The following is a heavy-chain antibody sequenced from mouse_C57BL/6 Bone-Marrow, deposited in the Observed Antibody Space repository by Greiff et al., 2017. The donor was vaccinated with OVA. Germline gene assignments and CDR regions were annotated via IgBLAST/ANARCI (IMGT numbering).Heavy chain of an antibody. V-gene: IGHV1-81*01. CDR2: IYPRSGNT. CDR3: ASGDPDGSAY. J-gene: IGHJ3*01. CDR1: GYTFTSYG. Sequence: QVQLQQSGAELAKPGASVKLSCKASGYTFTSYGMHWVKQRPGQGLEWIGYIYPRSGNTYYNEKFKGKATLTADKSSSTAYMELSSLTYEDSAVYCCASGDPDGSAYWGQGTLVTVSA.